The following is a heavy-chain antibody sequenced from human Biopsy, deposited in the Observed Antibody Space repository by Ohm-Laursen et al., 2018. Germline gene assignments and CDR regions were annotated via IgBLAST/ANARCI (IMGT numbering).Heavy chain of an antibody. J-gene: IGHJ4*02. V-gene: IGHV1-46*01. CDR1: GYTFTSYY. D-gene: IGHD3-22*01. CDR3: ARGPRGLVVITTTALYFDY. Sequence: GSSVKVSCKASGYTFTSYYLHWVRQAPGQGLEWMGRINPNNDNTAYAQKFQGRITMTKDTSTSTVYMDLSSLTFDGSAVYYCARGPRGLVVITTTALYFDYWGQGNLVTVSS. CDR2: INPNNDNT.